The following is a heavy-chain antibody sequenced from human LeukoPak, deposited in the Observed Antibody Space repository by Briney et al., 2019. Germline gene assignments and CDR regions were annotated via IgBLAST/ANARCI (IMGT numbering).Heavy chain of an antibody. CDR1: GGTFSIYA. D-gene: IGHD5-18*01. Sequence: ASVTVSCKASGGTFSIYAISWVRQAPGQGLEWMGGIIPIFGTANYAQKFQGRVTITADESTSTAYMELSSLRSEDTAVYYCARDPPMEAAMGTEGDYWGQGTLVTVSS. CDR3: ARDPPMEAAMGTEGDY. V-gene: IGHV1-69*13. J-gene: IGHJ4*02. CDR2: IIPIFGTA.